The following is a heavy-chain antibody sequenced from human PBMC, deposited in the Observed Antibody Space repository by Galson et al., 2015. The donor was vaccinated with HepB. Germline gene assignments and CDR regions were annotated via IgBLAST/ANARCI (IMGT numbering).Heavy chain of an antibody. CDR1: GFTFSTSW. J-gene: IGHJ5*02. Sequence: SLRLSCAASGFTFSTSWMSWVRQAPGKGLGWVATITHDGTQKYYIDSVKDRFTISRDNARTSLYLQMNSLRVEDTAVYYCVRGGGNRTSWGQGTLVTVSS. CDR3: VRGGGNRTS. D-gene: IGHD2/OR15-2a*01. V-gene: IGHV3-7*04. CDR2: ITHDGTQK.